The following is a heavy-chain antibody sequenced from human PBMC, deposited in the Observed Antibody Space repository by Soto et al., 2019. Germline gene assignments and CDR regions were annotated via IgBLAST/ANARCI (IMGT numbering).Heavy chain of an antibody. CDR2: INYSGLT. J-gene: IGHJ4*02. Sequence: QLQLQESGPRPVKPSETLSLTCTVSGDSISSSSYYWGWIRQPPGKGLEWIGNINYSGLTYYNPSLKSRVSMSVDTSKNQFSLTLSSVTAADTAVYYCARLRGGNYFVYWGQGTLVTVSS. CDR1: GDSISSSSYY. V-gene: IGHV4-39*01. CDR3: ARLRGGNYFVY. D-gene: IGHD2-15*01.